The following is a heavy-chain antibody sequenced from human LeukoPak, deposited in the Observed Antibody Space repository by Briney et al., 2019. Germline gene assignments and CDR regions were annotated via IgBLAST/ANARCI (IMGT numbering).Heavy chain of an antibody. J-gene: IGHJ6*03. CDR1: GGSFSGYY. Sequence: SETLSLTCAVYGGSFSGYYWSWIRQPPGKGLEWIGEINHSGSTNYNPSLKSRVTISVDTSKNQFSLKLSSVTAADTAVYYCARGLGCGYPYYYYYMDVWGKGTTVTVSS. D-gene: IGHD5-18*01. CDR3: ARGLGCGYPYYYYYMDV. V-gene: IGHV4-34*01. CDR2: INHSGST.